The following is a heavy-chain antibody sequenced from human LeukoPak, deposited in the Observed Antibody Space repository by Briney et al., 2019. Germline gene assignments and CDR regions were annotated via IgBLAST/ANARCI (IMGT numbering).Heavy chain of an antibody. CDR2: VNPNDGST. V-gene: IGHV1-46*01. CDR1: GYTFINYY. J-gene: IGHJ4*02. CDR3: AREDYYDSGSNDY. D-gene: IGHD3-22*01. Sequence: ASVKVSCKASGYTFINYYMHWVRQAPGQGLEWMGIVNPNDGSTNYAQKFQDRVTITADKSSSTAYMESSSLRSEDTAVYYCAREDYYDSGSNDYWGQGTLVTVSS.